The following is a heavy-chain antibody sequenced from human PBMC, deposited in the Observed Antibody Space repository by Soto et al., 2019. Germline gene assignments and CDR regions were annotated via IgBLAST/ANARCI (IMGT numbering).Heavy chain of an antibody. Sequence: QVQLVESGGGVVQPGRSLRLSCAASGFTFSSYGIHWVRQAQGKGLVWVEVISYDGSNKYYADSVKGRFTISRDNSKNTLYLQMNSLRAEDTAVYYCAKDHRSGSYGYWGQGTLVTVSS. D-gene: IGHD1-26*01. J-gene: IGHJ4*02. CDR1: GFTFSSYG. CDR2: ISYDGSNK. CDR3: AKDHRSGSYGY. V-gene: IGHV3-30*18.